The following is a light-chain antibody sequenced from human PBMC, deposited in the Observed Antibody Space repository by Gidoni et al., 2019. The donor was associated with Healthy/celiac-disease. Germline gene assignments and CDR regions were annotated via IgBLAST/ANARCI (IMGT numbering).Light chain of an antibody. CDR3: QQSYSTPPYT. V-gene: IGKV1-39*01. CDR2: AAS. CDR1: QSISSY. Sequence: DIQMTQSPSSLSASVGDRVTITCRASQSISSYLNWYQQKPGNAPKLLIYAASSLQSGVPSRFSSSGSGTDFTLTISSLQPEDFATYYCQQSYSTPPYTFGQGTKLEIK. J-gene: IGKJ2*01.